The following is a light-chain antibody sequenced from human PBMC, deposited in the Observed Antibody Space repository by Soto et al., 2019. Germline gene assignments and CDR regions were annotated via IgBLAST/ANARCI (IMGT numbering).Light chain of an antibody. Sequence: QAVVTQPPSVSGAPGQRVTISCTGSNSNIGAGYDVHWYQRLPGTAPKLLIYGNNNRPSGVPDRFSGSKSGTSASLAITGLQPEDEADYYCQSYDSSLRLCVVFGGGTKLTVL. CDR1: NSNIGAGYD. CDR3: QSYDSSLRLCVV. V-gene: IGLV1-40*01. CDR2: GNN. J-gene: IGLJ2*01.